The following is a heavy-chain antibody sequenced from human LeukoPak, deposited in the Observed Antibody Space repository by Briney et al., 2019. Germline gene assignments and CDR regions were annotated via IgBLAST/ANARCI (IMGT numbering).Heavy chain of an antibody. D-gene: IGHD3-22*01. J-gene: IGHJ4*02. V-gene: IGHV1-46*01. CDR1: LYTFTSYY. CDR3: EVVPHY. CDR2: INPSDGST. Sequence: ASVKVSCKASLYTFTSYYIQWVRQAPGQGLEWVGIINPSDGSTSSAQKFQGRVNMTRDTSTSTVYMELSSLRSEDTAVYYCEVVPHYWGRGTLVTVSS.